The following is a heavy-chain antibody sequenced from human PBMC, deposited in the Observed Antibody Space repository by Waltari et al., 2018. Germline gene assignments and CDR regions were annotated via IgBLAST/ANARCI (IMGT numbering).Heavy chain of an antibody. CDR2: IYPGDSDT. J-gene: IGHJ4*02. Sequence: EVQLVQSGAEVKKPGESLKISCKGSGYSFTSYWIGWVRPMPGKGLEWMGIIYPGDSDTRYSPSFQGQVTISADKSISTAYLQWSSLKASDTAMYYCARRLNTYYYGSGPGYFDYWGQGTLVTVSS. CDR3: ARRLNTYYYGSGPGYFDY. V-gene: IGHV5-51*01. D-gene: IGHD3-10*01. CDR1: GYSFTSYW.